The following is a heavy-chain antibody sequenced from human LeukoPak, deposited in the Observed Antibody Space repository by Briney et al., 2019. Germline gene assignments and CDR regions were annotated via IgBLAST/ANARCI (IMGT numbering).Heavy chain of an antibody. Sequence: SETLSLTCTVSGGSMSSYYWSWIRQPPGKGLEWIGYIYYSGSTNYNPSLKSRVTISVDTSKNQFSLKLSSVTAADTAVYYCARGDCSSTICYSPMDVWGKGTTVTASS. CDR2: IYYSGST. D-gene: IGHD2-2*01. V-gene: IGHV4-59*01. CDR1: GGSMSSYY. J-gene: IGHJ6*03. CDR3: ARGDCSSTICYSPMDV.